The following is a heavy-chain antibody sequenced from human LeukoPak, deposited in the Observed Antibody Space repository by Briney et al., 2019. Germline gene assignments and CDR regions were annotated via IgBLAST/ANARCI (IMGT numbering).Heavy chain of an antibody. CDR2: IYTSGST. Sequence: SETLSLTCTVSGGSISSGSYYWTWIRQPAGKGLEWIGRIYTSGSTNHNPSLKSRVTISLDTSKNQFSLKLISVTAADTAVCFCARERTDTSMDYWGQGTLVTVSS. CDR1: GGSISSGSYY. CDR3: ARERTDTSMDY. J-gene: IGHJ4*02. V-gene: IGHV4-61*02. D-gene: IGHD5-18*01.